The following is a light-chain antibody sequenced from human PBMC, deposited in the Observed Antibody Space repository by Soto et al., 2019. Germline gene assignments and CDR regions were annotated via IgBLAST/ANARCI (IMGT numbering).Light chain of an antibody. V-gene: IGKV3D-15*01. CDR1: QSISDT. CDR3: QQYNTYPWT. J-gene: IGKJ1*01. CDR2: GAS. Sequence: ETVMTQSPATLSVSPRVRGTLSCMASQSISDTLSWYQQKPGQAPRLLIHGASNRATGIPDRFSGSGSGTEFTLTISSLQTDDFATYYCQQYNTYPWTFGHGTKVDIK.